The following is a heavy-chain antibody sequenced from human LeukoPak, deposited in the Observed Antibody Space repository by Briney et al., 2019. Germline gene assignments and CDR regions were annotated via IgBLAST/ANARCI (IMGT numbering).Heavy chain of an antibody. D-gene: IGHD3-10*01. CDR2: ISSSSSYI. J-gene: IGHJ4*02. Sequence: GGSLRLSCAASGFTFSSYSMNWVRQAPGKGLEWVSSISSSSSYIYYADSVKGRFTISRDNDKNSLYLQMNSLRAEDTAVYYCASDGSDTRGYFDYWGQGTLVTVSS. V-gene: IGHV3-21*01. CDR3: ASDGSDTRGYFDY. CDR1: GFTFSSYS.